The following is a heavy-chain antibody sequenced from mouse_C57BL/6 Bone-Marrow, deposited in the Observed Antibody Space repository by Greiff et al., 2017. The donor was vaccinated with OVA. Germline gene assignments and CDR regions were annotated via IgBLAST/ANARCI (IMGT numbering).Heavy chain of an antibody. J-gene: IGHJ1*03. Sequence: QVQLQQPGAELVKPGASVKLSCKASGYTFTSYWMHWVKQRPGRGLEWIGRIDPNSGGTKYNEKFKSKATLTVDKPSSPAYMQRSSLTSWDSAVYYCARRPYYGISYWYFDVWGTGTTVTVSS. V-gene: IGHV1-72*01. D-gene: IGHD1-1*01. CDR2: IDPNSGGT. CDR3: ARRPYYGISYWYFDV. CDR1: GYTFTSYW.